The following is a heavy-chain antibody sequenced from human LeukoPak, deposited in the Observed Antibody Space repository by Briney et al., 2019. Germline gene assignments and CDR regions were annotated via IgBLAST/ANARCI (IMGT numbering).Heavy chain of an antibody. V-gene: IGHV3-9*01. CDR1: GFTFDDYA. D-gene: IGHD3-10*01. J-gene: IGHJ4*02. CDR2: ISGNSASI. CDR3: AKDSARGLLSFGELLTSLGFDY. Sequence: GGSLRLSCAASGFTFDDYAMHWVRQAPGKGLEWVSGISGNSASIGYADSVKGRFTISRDNAKNSLYLQMNSLRAEDTALYYCAKDSARGLLSFGELLTSLGFDYWGQGTLVTVSS.